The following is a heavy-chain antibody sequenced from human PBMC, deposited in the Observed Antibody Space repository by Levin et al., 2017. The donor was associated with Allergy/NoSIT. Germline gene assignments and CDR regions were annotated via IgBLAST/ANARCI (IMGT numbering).Heavy chain of an antibody. J-gene: IGHJ3*02. CDR1: GFTFSSYG. CDR2: ISYDGSNK. V-gene: IGHV3-30*18. D-gene: IGHD6-13*01. CDR3: AKDDEIAAASYAFDI. Sequence: GESLKISCAASGFTFSSYGMHWVRQAPGKGLEWVAVISYDGSNKYYADSVKGRFTISRDNSKNTLYLQMNSLRAEDTAVYYCAKDDEIAAASYAFDIWGQGTMVTVSS.